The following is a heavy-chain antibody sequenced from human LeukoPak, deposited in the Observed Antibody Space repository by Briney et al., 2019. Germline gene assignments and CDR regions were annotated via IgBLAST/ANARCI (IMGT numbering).Heavy chain of an antibody. D-gene: IGHD4-17*01. Sequence: GGSLRLSCAASGFTFSSYEMNWVRQAPGKGLEWVSYISSSGSTIYYTDSVKGRFAISRDNAKNSLYLQMNSLRAEDTAVYYCARGFPTVTTNVDYWGQGTLVTVSS. CDR3: ARGFPTVTTNVDY. J-gene: IGHJ4*02. V-gene: IGHV3-48*03. CDR2: ISSSGSTI. CDR1: GFTFSSYE.